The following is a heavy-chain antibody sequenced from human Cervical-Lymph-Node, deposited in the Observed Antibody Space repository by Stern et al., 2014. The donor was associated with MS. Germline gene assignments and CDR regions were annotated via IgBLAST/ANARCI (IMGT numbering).Heavy chain of an antibody. J-gene: IGHJ4*02. D-gene: IGHD3-3*01. CDR2: IYYSGSN. Sequence: VQLQESGPGLVKPSETLSLTCTVSGGSVSSGSYYWSWIRQPPGKGLECIGSIYYSGSNKYNPSIKSRVTISVDTSKNQFSLKLSSVTAADTAVYYCARVSYDFWSGYYPFDYWGQGTLVTVSS. CDR1: GGSVSSGSYY. CDR3: ARVSYDFWSGYYPFDY. V-gene: IGHV4-61*01.